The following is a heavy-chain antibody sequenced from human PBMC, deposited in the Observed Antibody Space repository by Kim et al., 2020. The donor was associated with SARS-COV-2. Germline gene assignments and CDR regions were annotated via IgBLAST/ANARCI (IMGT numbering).Heavy chain of an antibody. J-gene: IGHJ5*02. CDR3: ARDGYGSGSYGWFDP. D-gene: IGHD3-10*01. CDR2: IYDSGTT. CDR1: GGSITGSY. V-gene: IGHV4-59*01. Sequence: SETLSLTCTVSGGSITGSYWSWIRQPPGKGLEWIGHIYDSGTTKYNPSLKSRAVISDDTSKNQFSLKLTSVTPADTAVYFCARDGYGSGSYGWFDPCGQGTLVTVSS.